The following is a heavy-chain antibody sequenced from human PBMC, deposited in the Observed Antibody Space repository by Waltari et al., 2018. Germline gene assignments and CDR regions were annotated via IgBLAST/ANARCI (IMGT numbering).Heavy chain of an antibody. Sequence: EVQLVESGGGLVQPGGSLILSCVPSGFQFMDFWANWVRPAPGRGLEWVANIRQDGVAKNYLDAVKGRVTVSRDNAENSLFLQLNSLTAEDTALYYCARDVPNSGRGGFDFWGHGTMVTVSS. CDR2: IRQDGVAK. D-gene: IGHD3-10*01. CDR1: GFQFMDFW. CDR3: ARDVPNSGRGGFDF. V-gene: IGHV3-7*01. J-gene: IGHJ3*01.